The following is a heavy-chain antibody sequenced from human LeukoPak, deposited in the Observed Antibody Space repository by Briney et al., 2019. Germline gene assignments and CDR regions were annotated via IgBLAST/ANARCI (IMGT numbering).Heavy chain of an antibody. CDR2: IYYSGST. CDR3: ARHARDWLFDY. J-gene: IGHJ4*02. V-gene: IGHV4-59*08. D-gene: IGHD3-9*01. CDR1: GGSISSDY. Sequence: SETLSLTCTVSGGSISSDYWSWIRQPPGKGLEGIGYIYYSGSTKYNPSLKSRVTISVDTSKNQFSLKLSSVTAADTAVYYCARHARDWLFDYWGQGTLVTVSS.